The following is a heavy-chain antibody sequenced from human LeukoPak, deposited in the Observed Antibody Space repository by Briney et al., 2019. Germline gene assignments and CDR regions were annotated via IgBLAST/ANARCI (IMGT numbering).Heavy chain of an antibody. CDR2: INSDGSTT. Sequence: EGSLRLSCAASGFTLSSNWMHWARQAPGKGLVWVSRINSDGSTTSYADSVKGRFTISRDNAKNSLFLQMNSLRDEDTAVYYCARDENWGFDYWGQGTLVTVSS. V-gene: IGHV3-74*01. J-gene: IGHJ4*02. D-gene: IGHD7-27*01. CDR1: GFTLSSNW. CDR3: ARDENWGFDY.